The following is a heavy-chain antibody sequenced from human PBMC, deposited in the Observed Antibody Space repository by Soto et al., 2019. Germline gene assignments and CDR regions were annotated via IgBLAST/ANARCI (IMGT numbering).Heavy chain of an antibody. Sequence: ASVKVSCKASGYTFTSYGISWVRQAPGQGLEWMGWISAYNGNTNYAQKLQGRVTMTTDTSTSTAYMELRSLRSDDTAVYYCARVETIFGVVTKQYYFDYWGQGTLVTV. J-gene: IGHJ4*02. V-gene: IGHV1-18*04. CDR2: ISAYNGNT. CDR3: ARVETIFGVVTKQYYFDY. CDR1: GYTFTSYG. D-gene: IGHD3-3*01.